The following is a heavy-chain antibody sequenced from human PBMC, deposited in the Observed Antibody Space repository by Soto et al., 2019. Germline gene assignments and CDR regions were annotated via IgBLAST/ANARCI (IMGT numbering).Heavy chain of an antibody. D-gene: IGHD3-3*01. V-gene: IGHV1-69*13. J-gene: IGHJ6*02. CDR2: IIPIFGTA. CDR1: GGTFSSYA. CDR3: ALPGISEWSPYYGMDV. Sequence: SVKVSCKASGGTFSSYAISWVRQAPGQGLEWMGGIIPIFGTANYAQKFQGRVTITADESTSTAYMELSSLRSEDTAVYYCALPGISEWSPYYGMDVWGQGTTVTVSS.